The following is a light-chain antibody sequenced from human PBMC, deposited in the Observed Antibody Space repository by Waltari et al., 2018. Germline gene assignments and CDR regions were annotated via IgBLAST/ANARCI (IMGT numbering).Light chain of an antibody. CDR1: SNDVGAYDY. J-gene: IGLJ1*01. CDR2: EVN. CDR3: SSYSGVNSFEGCV. Sequence: QSDLTQPPSASGSPGPSVTVSCTGTSNDVGAYDYVPWYQQHPGKAPKLIIYEVNKRPSGVSDRFSGSKSGNTASLTVSGLQAEDEALYFCSSYSGVNSFEGCVFGPGTKVTVL. V-gene: IGLV2-8*01.